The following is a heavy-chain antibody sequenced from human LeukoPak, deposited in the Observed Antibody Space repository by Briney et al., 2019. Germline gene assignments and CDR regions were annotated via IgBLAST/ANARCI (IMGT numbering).Heavy chain of an antibody. Sequence: ASETLSLTCTVSGGSISGGIFDGDWIRQPPGKGLEWIGSIYYRGSTYYNPSLKSRVAISLDTLKNRFSLNLTSVTAADTAVYYCATHSGWSWEFDYWGQGILVTVSS. V-gene: IGHV4-39*01. CDR1: GGSISGGIFD. J-gene: IGHJ4*02. D-gene: IGHD6-19*01. CDR3: ATHSGWSWEFDY. CDR2: IYYRGST.